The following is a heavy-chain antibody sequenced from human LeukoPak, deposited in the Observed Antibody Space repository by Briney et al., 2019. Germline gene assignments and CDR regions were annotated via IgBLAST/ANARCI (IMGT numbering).Heavy chain of an antibody. Sequence: GGSLRLSCAASGFTFSEYSMSWVRQAPGKGLEWVSNIRSNGRDTYYTDSVKGRFTISRDNSKNTLYLEMNSLRAEDTAVYYCAKGGYTSCFDPWGQGTLVIDSS. CDR1: GFTFSEYS. V-gene: IGHV3-23*01. J-gene: IGHJ5*02. D-gene: IGHD2-15*01. CDR2: IRSNGRDT. CDR3: AKGGYTSCFDP.